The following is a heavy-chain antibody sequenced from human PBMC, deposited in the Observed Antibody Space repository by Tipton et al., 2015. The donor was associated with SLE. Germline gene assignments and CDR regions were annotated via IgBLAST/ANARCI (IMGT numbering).Heavy chain of an antibody. V-gene: IGHV3-7*01. CDR2: IKEDGSEK. Sequence: SLRLSCAASGFTFSRYWMNWVRQAPGKGLEWVAIIKEDGSEKHYVDSVRGRFTISRDNAKNSLYLQMNSLRAEDTAVYYCARSSWGPDYGGQGTLVPVSS. CDR1: GFTFSRYW. D-gene: IGHD6-13*01. CDR3: ARSSWGPDY. J-gene: IGHJ4*02.